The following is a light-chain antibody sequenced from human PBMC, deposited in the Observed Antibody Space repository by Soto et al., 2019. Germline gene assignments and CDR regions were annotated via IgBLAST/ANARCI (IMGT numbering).Light chain of an antibody. J-gene: IGKJ5*01. CDR2: GAS. CDR3: QQYNNWPPIT. Sequence: EIVMTQSPATLSVSPGERATLSCRSSQSVSSNLAWYQQRPGQAPRLLIYGASTRATDIPDRFSGSGSGSDFTLTISSLQPEDFAVYYCQQYNNWPPITFGQGTRLEIK. V-gene: IGKV3-15*01. CDR1: QSVSSN.